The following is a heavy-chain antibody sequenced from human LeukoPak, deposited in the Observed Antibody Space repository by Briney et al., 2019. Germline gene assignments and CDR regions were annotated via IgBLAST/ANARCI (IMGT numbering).Heavy chain of an antibody. Sequence: SETLSLTCIVSGGSINSGAYYWRWIRQHPGKGLEWIGYIDYRGITYYNPSPKGRVAISVDTSKNQFSLKLISVTAADTAVYYCAREIIPYGLDVWGQGTTVTVSS. CDR1: GGSINSGAYY. V-gene: IGHV4-31*03. J-gene: IGHJ6*02. CDR3: AREIIPYGLDV. CDR2: IDYRGIT.